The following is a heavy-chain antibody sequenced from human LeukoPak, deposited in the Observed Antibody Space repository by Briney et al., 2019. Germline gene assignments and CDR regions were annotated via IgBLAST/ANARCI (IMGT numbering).Heavy chain of an antibody. Sequence: GGSLRLSCAASGFTFSDYYMSWIRQAPGKGLEWGSYISSSGSTIYYADSVKGRFTISRDNAKNSLYLQMNRLRAEDTAVYYCAREPVDSSSFRTSDYWGQGTLVTVSS. V-gene: IGHV3-11*01. CDR1: GFTFSDYY. J-gene: IGHJ4*02. CDR2: ISSSGSTI. D-gene: IGHD6-6*01. CDR3: AREPVDSSSFRTSDY.